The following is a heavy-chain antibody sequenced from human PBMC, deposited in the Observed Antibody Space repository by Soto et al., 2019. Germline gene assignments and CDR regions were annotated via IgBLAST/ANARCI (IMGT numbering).Heavy chain of an antibody. J-gene: IGHJ3*02. CDR3: ARTYDGSGPNSGGYGFDI. Sequence: SSETLSLTCSVSGGSISSYYWSWIRQPPGKGLEWIAYIYYSGSTSYNPSLKSRVSISLDTSKNQFSLKLSSVTAADTAVYYCARTYDGSGPNSGGYGFDIWGKGTMVTVSS. D-gene: IGHD3-22*01. V-gene: IGHV4-59*01. CDR2: IYYSGST. CDR1: GGSISSYY.